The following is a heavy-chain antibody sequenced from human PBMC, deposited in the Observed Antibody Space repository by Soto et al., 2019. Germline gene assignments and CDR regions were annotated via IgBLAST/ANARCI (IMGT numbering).Heavy chain of an antibody. CDR3: AREGDDYCSGTRCFHYYGLDV. Sequence: QVQLVESGGGVVQPGTSLRLSCTASGFTFNSYGIHWVRQAPGKGLEWLALIEYNAKNRFYADSVKGRFSISRDNSTNTVYLQGNGLRAEDTAVYYCAREGDDYCSGTRCFHYYGLDVWGQGTTVIVSS. J-gene: IGHJ6*02. D-gene: IGHD2-15*01. CDR2: IEYNAKNR. V-gene: IGHV3-33*05. CDR1: GFTFNSYG.